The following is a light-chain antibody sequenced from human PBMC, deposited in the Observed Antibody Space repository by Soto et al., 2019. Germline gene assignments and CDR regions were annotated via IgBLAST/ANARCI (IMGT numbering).Light chain of an antibody. V-gene: IGLV2-14*01. CDR2: DVS. CDR3: SSYTRGRSVV. J-gene: IGLJ2*01. CDR1: SSDVGAYNY. Sequence: QSVLTQPASVSGSPGQSITISCTGTSSDVGAYNYVSWYQQHPGKAPKLMICDVSYRPSGVSNRFSGSKSGNTASLTISGLQAEDAAHYYCSSYTRGRSVVFGGGTKLTVL.